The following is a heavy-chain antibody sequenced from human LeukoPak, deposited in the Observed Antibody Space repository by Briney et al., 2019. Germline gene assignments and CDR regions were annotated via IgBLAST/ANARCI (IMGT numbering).Heavy chain of an antibody. CDR3: ARRGYYYYYMDV. CDR1: GYTFTKYD. CDR2: MNPNSGNT. J-gene: IGHJ6*03. Sequence: SVTVSFKSSGYTFTKYDINGVRQPSARGREGMGLMNPNSGNTGYAKKFQGSVTMSRNNSISTAYMELRSLRSEDTAVYYCARRGYYYYYMDVWGKGTPVTVSS. D-gene: IGHD3-10*01. V-gene: IGHV1-8*01.